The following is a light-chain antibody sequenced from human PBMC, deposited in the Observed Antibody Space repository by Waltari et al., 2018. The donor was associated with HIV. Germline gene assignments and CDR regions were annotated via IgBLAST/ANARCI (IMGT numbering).Light chain of an antibody. CDR3: QAWDRSTYVV. Sequence: SFELTQPPSVSVSPGQTATITCSGDKLGNRYAYWYQQKPGQSPVLVIHQDSKRPSGSPERFSGSNSGNAAMLTISGTQATDEADYYCQAWDRSTYVVFGGGTKVTVL. J-gene: IGLJ2*01. CDR2: QDS. V-gene: IGLV3-1*01. CDR1: KLGNRY.